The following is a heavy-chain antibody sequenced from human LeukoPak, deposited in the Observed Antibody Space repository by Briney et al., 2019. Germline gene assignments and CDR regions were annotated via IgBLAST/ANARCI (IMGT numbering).Heavy chain of an antibody. J-gene: IGHJ4*02. D-gene: IGHD6-13*01. V-gene: IGHV1-2*02. CDR3: ARDRSDRRIAAAAIPDY. Sequence: GASVKVSCKASGYTFTGYYMHWVRQAPGQGVEWMGWINPNSGGTNYAQKFQGRVTMTRDTSISTAYMELSSLRSEDTAVYYCARDRSDRRIAAAAIPDYWGQGTLVTVSS. CDR1: GYTFTGYY. CDR2: INPNSGGT.